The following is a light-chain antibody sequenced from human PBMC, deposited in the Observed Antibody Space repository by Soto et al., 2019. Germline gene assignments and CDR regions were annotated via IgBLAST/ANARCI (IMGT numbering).Light chain of an antibody. J-gene: IGKJ2*01. CDR1: QNINTA. CDR2: GAS. CDR3: QQSHSTYT. V-gene: IGKV1-39*01. Sequence: DIQMSQSPSSLSASAGDRVTITCRASQNINTAVSWFQQKGGKAPKLLIYGASNLQDEVPLRFSGGGSGTDFTLTITNVQPEDFGTYYCQQSHSTYTYRQGTRLEIE.